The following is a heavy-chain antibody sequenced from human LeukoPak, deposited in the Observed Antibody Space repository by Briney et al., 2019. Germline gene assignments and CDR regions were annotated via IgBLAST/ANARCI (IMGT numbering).Heavy chain of an antibody. D-gene: IGHD1-26*01. CDR1: GFSFSNYA. CDR3: VRDRGSYRPIDY. J-gene: IGHJ4*02. Sequence: GGSLRLSCAASGFSFSNYAMSWVRQAPGKGLEWVSAITGSGDITYNADSVKGRFTISRDNSKNTLYLQMNSLRVEDTAIYYCVRDRGSYRPIDYWGQGTLVTVSS. CDR2: ITGSGDIT. V-gene: IGHV3-23*01.